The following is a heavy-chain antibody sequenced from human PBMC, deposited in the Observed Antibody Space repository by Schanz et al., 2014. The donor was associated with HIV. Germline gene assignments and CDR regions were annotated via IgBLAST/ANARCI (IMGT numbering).Heavy chain of an antibody. CDR3: AKPEYDSRGNSQSHFDY. J-gene: IGHJ4*02. CDR2: IDGVGDNT. D-gene: IGHD3-22*01. Sequence: EVQLLESGGGLEQPGGSLRLSCAASGFNFNNYAMTWVRQAPGKGLEWVSAIDGVGDNTYYADSVKGRFTISRDNSKNTVYLRMSGLRAEDTAVYYCAKPEYDSRGNSQSHFDYWGQGTLVTVSS. CDR1: GFNFNNYA. V-gene: IGHV3-23*01.